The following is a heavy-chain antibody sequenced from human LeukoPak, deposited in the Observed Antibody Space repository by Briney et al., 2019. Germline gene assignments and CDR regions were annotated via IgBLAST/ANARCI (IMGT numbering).Heavy chain of an antibody. D-gene: IGHD2-15*01. Sequence: PGGSLRLSCAASGFTFSSYWMSWVRQAPGKGLEWVANIKQDGSEKYYVDSVKGRFTISRDNAKNSLYLQMNSLRAEDTAVYYCARDRNLVVVAATPLNYFDYWGQGTLVTVSS. J-gene: IGHJ4*02. CDR3: ARDRNLVVVAATPLNYFDY. V-gene: IGHV3-7*03. CDR2: IKQDGSEK. CDR1: GFTFSSYW.